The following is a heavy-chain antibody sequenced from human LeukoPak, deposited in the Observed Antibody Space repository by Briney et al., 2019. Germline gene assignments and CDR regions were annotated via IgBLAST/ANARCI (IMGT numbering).Heavy chain of an antibody. CDR2: ISGIGGST. J-gene: IGHJ4*02. Sequence: PGGSLRLSCATSGFTFSSYAMSWVRQAPGKGLEWVSAISGIGGSTYYADSVAGRFTISRDNSKNTLYLQMNSLRAEDTAVYYCVKEFYYDSGSYTDYFDYWGQGTLVTVSS. D-gene: IGHD3-10*01. CDR1: GFTFSSYA. CDR3: VKEFYYDSGSYTDYFDY. V-gene: IGHV3-23*01.